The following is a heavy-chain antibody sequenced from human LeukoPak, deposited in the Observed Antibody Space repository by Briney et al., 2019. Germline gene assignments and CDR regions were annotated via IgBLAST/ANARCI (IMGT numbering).Heavy chain of an antibody. J-gene: IGHJ2*01. V-gene: IGHV3-30*02. CDR3: AKDTASSWWYFDL. D-gene: IGHD5-18*01. Sequence: WGSLRLSCAASAFTFSSYGMHGVSQAPGKGLEWVAFNRYDGSNKYYADSVKGRFTISRDNSKNTLYLQMNSLRAEDTAVYYCAKDTASSWWYFDLWGRGTLVTVSS. CDR2: NRYDGSNK. CDR1: AFTFSSYG.